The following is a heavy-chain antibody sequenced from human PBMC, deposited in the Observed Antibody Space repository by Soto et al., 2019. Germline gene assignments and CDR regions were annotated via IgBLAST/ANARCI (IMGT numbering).Heavy chain of an antibody. V-gene: IGHV4-30-4*08. J-gene: IGHJ6*02. CDR2: IYHSGST. Sequence: SETLSLTWTVPGGSISSRDDYWSWIRQPPGKGLEWIGYIYHSGSTYYNPSLKSRVTISVDTSKTQFSLKLRSVTAADTAVYYCAREWEKRWGGPASGMDVWGQGTTVTSP. D-gene: IGHD3-16*01. CDR3: AREWEKRWGGPASGMDV. CDR1: GGSISSRDDY.